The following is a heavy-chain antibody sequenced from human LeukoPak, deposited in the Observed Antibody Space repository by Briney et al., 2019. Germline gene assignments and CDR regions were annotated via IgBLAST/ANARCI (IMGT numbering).Heavy chain of an antibody. CDR3: ARVFSVYYYGSGSYSRGGYFDY. J-gene: IGHJ4*02. V-gene: IGHV4-34*01. CDR2: INDSGRT. CDR1: GGSFSGYY. Sequence: SETLSLTCAVYGGSFSGYYWSWIRQPPGKGLEWSGEINDSGRTNYNPSLKSRVTISVDTSKKLFSLKLSSVTAADTDVYYCARVFSVYYYGSGSYSRGGYFDYWGQGTLVTVSS. D-gene: IGHD3-10*01.